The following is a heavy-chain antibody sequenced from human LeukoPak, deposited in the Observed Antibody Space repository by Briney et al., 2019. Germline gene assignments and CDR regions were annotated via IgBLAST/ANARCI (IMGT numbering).Heavy chain of an antibody. CDR3: AKGMYSGYDLGDYYFDY. Sequence: GGSLRLSCAASGFTFDDYAMQWVRQAPGEGLEWVSGISWNSGSIGYADSVKGRFTISRDNAKNSLYLQMNSLRAEEMALYYCAKGMYSGYDLGDYYFDYWGQGTLVTVSS. CDR2: ISWNSGSI. V-gene: IGHV3-9*03. D-gene: IGHD5-12*01. J-gene: IGHJ4*02. CDR1: GFTFDDYA.